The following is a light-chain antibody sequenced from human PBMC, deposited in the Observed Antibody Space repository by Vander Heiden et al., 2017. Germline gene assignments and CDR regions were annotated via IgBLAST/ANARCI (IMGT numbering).Light chain of an antibody. CDR1: QSVLYSSNNKNY. CDR3: QKYYSTPRVT. J-gene: IGKJ3*01. Sequence: DIVMTQSPDSLAVSLGERATINCKSSQSVLYSSNNKNYLAWYQQKPGQPPKLLIYWASTRESGVPDRFSGSGSGTDFTLTISSLQAEDVAVYYCQKYYSTPRVTFGPGTKVDIK. CDR2: WAS. V-gene: IGKV4-1*01.